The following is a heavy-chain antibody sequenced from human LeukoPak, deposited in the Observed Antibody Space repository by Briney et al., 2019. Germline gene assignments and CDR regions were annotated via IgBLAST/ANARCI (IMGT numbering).Heavy chain of an antibody. V-gene: IGHV3-30*04. D-gene: IGHD4-17*01. J-gene: IGHJ4*02. CDR3: AKDTRIDYGDYGFLVDY. CDR1: GFTFSSYA. Sequence: GGSLRHSCAASGFTFSSYAMHWVRQAPGKGLEWVAVISYDGSNKYYADSVKGRITISRDNSKNTLYLQMNSLRAEDTAVYYGAKDTRIDYGDYGFLVDYWGQGTLVTVSS. CDR2: ISYDGSNK.